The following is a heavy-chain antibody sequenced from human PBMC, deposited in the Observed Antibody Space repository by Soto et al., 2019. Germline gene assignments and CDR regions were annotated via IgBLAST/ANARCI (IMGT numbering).Heavy chain of an antibody. Sequence: GGSLRLSCAASGFTFSSYSMNWVRQAPGKGLEWVSYISSSSSTIYYADSVKGRFTISRDNAKNSLYLQMNSLRAEDTAVYYCAGEPQKHSSGWQNDYWGQGTLVTVSS. CDR3: AGEPQKHSSGWQNDY. D-gene: IGHD6-19*01. CDR1: GFTFSSYS. V-gene: IGHV3-48*01. CDR2: ISSSSSTI. J-gene: IGHJ4*02.